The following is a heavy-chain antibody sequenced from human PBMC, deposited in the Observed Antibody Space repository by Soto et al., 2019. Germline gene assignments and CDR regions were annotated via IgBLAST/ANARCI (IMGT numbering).Heavy chain of an antibody. CDR1: GFTFSGSA. CDR2: IRSKANSYAT. D-gene: IGHD2-15*01. V-gene: IGHV3-73*01. CDR3: TTRDLGYCSGGSCYVVDFDY. J-gene: IGHJ4*02. Sequence: LRLSCAASGFTFSGSAMHWVRQASGKGLEWVGRIRSKANSYATAYAASVKGRFTISRDDSKNTAYLQMNSLKTEDTAVYYCTTRDLGYCSGGSCYVVDFDYWGQGTLVTVSS.